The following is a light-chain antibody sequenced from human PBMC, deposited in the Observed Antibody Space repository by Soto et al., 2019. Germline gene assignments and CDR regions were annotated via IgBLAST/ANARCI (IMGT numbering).Light chain of an antibody. Sequence: QSVLTQPPSASGSPGQSVTISCTGTSSDVGGYNYVSWFQQHPGKAPKLIIYEVTKRPSGVPDRFSGSKSGNTASLTVSGLQAEDEADYYCSSFVGGHHVVFGGGTKVTVL. CDR3: SSFVGGHHVV. J-gene: IGLJ2*01. V-gene: IGLV2-8*01. CDR2: EVT. CDR1: SSDVGGYNY.